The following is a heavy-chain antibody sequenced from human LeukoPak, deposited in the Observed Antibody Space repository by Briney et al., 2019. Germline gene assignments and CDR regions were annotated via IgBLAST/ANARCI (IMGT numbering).Heavy chain of an antibody. V-gene: IGHV3-30*02. Sequence: PGGSLRLSCAVSGFTFSSYDMHWVRQAPGKGLEWVAFMRNDGNNKYYAHSVKGRFTISRDNSKNTLFLQMNSLRPEDTAVYYCAKDSLGTRTVTLDYWGKGTLVTVSS. CDR1: GFTFSSYD. CDR2: MRNDGNNK. CDR3: AKDSLGTRTVTLDY. J-gene: IGHJ4*02. D-gene: IGHD4-17*01.